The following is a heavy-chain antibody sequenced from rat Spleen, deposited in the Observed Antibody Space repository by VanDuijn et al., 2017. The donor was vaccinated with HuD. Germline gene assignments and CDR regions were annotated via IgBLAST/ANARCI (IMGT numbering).Heavy chain of an antibody. Sequence: EVQLVESGGGLVQPGRSLKLSCAASGFTFSDYYMAWVRQAPKKGLEWVASISYEGSSTYYGDSVKGRFTISRDNAKSTLYLQMNSLRFEDTATYYCARPHSSLYVMDAWGQGASVTVSS. J-gene: IGHJ4*01. CDR2: ISYEGSST. CDR1: GFTFSDYY. V-gene: IGHV5-22*01. CDR3: ARPHSSLYVMDA. D-gene: IGHD1-8*01.